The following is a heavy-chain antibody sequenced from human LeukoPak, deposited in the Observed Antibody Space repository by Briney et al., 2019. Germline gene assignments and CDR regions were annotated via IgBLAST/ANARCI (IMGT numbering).Heavy chain of an antibody. CDR2: IYYSGST. V-gene: IGHV4-59*01. D-gene: IGHD4-11*01. CDR3: ARVSDSNYYYYYMDV. CDR1: GGSISSYY. J-gene: IGHJ6*03. Sequence: SETLSLTCPVSGGSISSYYWSWIRQPPGKGLEWIGYIYYSGSTNYNPSLKSRVTISVDTSKNQFSLKLSSVTAADTAVYYCARVSDSNYYYYYMDVWGKGTTVTVSS.